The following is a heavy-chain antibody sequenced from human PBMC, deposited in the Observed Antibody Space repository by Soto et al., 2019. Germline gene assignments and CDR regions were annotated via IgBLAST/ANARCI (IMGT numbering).Heavy chain of an antibody. J-gene: IGHJ6*02. CDR1: GGSISSVDYY. Sequence: PSETLSLTCTVSGGSISSVDYYWSWVRQTPGKALEWIGYIYYSGSTYYNPSLKSRMSMSVDTSKNQFSLKLRSVTAADTAIYYCARGPMPDHYYYGMDVWGQGTKVTVSS. CDR3: ARGPMPDHYYYGMDV. V-gene: IGHV4-30-4*01. D-gene: IGHD2-2*01. CDR2: IYYSGST.